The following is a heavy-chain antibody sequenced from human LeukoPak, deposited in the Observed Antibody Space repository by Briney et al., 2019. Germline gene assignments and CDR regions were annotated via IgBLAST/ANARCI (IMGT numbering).Heavy chain of an antibody. J-gene: IGHJ4*02. CDR1: GGSISSDY. V-gene: IGHV4-59*08. CDR3: ARTLSGYSYGLFDY. Sequence: SETLSLTCTVSGGSISSDYWSWIRQPPGKGLEWIGHINYSGNTNNNPSLKSRVTISVDTSKNQFSLNLSSMTAADTAMYYCARTLSGYSYGLFDYWGRGTLVTVSS. CDR2: INYSGNT. D-gene: IGHD5-18*01.